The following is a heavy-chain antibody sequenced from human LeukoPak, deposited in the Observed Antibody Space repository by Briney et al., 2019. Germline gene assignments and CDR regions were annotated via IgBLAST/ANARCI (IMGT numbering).Heavy chain of an antibody. CDR2: INHSGST. Sequence: PSETLSLTCAVYGGSFSGYYWSWIRQPPGKGLEWIGEINHSGSTNYNPSLKSRVIISVDTSKNQFSLKLSSVTAADTAVYYCATYSSNLYYFDYWGQGTLVTVSS. J-gene: IGHJ4*02. CDR3: ATYSSNLYYFDY. V-gene: IGHV4-34*01. CDR1: GGSFSGYY. D-gene: IGHD6-13*01.